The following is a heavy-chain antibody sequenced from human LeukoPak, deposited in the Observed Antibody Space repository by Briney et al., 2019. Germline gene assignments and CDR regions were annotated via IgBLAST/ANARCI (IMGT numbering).Heavy chain of an antibody. D-gene: IGHD2-21*02. CDR1: GFTFDDYA. V-gene: IGHV3-9*01. CDR2: ISWNSGSI. CDR3: AKGCGGDCYWFDY. J-gene: IGHJ4*02. Sequence: PGGSLRLSCAASGFTFDDYAMHWVRQAPGKGLEWVSGISWNSGSIGYADSVKGRFTISRDNAKNSLYLQMNSLRAEDTALYYCAKGCGGDCYWFDYWGQGTLVTASS.